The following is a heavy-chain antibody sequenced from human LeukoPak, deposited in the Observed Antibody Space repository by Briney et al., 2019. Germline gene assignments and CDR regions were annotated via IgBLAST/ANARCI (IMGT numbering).Heavy chain of an antibody. CDR2: IVVGSANT. Sequence: SVKVSCKASGFTFTSSAMQWVRQARGQRLEWIGWIVVGSANTNYAQKFQERVTITRDMTTSTAYMELSSLRSEDTAVYYCAAGFMVPRNFDYWGQGTLVTVSS. D-gene: IGHD6-13*01. J-gene: IGHJ4*02. CDR1: GFTFTSSA. V-gene: IGHV1-58*02. CDR3: AAGFMVPRNFDY.